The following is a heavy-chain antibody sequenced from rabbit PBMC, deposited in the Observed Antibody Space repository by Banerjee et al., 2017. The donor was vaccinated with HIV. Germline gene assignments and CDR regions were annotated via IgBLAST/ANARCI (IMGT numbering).Heavy chain of an antibody. D-gene: IGHD2-1*01. CDR3: ARDPSYDEYGDSLYYFDL. CDR1: GFSFSSTYN. CDR2: IDAGSSGST. V-gene: IGHV1S45*01. Sequence: QEQLEESGGDLVKPEGSLTLTCTASGFSFSSTYNMCWVRQAPGKGLEWIACIDAGSSGSTYYATWAKGRFTISKTSSTTVTLQMTSLTAADTATYFCARDPSYDEYGDSLYYFDLWGQGTLVTVS. J-gene: IGHJ4*01.